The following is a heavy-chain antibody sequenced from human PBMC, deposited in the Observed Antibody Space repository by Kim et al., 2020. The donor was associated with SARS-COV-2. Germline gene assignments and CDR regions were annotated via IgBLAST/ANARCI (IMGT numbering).Heavy chain of an antibody. J-gene: IGHJ1*01. CDR3: AIVYQQLVPGYFHH. V-gene: IGHV1-2*02. Sequence: AQKFQGGVTITRDTSISTVYMEMSRLRSDDTAVYYCAIVYQQLVPGYFHHWGQGTLVTVSS. D-gene: IGHD6-13*01.